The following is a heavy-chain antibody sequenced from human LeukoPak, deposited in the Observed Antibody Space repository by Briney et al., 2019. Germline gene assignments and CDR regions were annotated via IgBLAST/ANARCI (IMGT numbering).Heavy chain of an antibody. CDR3: ARSSSGWYRGEVY. CDR2: INHSGST. CDR1: GGSFSGYY. V-gene: IGHV4-34*01. Sequence: TLSLTCAVYGGSFSGYYWSWIRQPPGKGLEWIGEINHSGSTNYNPSLKSRVTISVDTSKNQFSLKLSSVTAADTAVYYCARSSSGWYRGEVYWGQGTLVTVSS. J-gene: IGHJ4*02. D-gene: IGHD6-19*01.